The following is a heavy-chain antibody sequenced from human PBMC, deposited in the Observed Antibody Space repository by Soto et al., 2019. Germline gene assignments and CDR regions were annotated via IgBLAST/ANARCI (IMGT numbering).Heavy chain of an antibody. CDR1: GYSFTSYW. J-gene: IGHJ4*02. CDR3: AIQAGTTQDGSYYFDY. V-gene: IGHV5-51*01. CDR2: IYPGDSDT. Sequence: PGESLKISCKGSGYSFTSYWIGWVRQMPGKGLEWMGIIYPGDSDTRYSPSFQGQVTISADKSISTAYLQWSSLKASDTAMYYCAIQAGTTQDGSYYFDYWGQGTLVTVSS. D-gene: IGHD1-1*01.